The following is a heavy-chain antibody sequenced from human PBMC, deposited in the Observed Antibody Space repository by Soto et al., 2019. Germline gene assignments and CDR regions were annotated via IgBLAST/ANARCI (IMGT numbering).Heavy chain of an antibody. J-gene: IGHJ4*02. Sequence: SETLSLTCAVSGDPISSSHWWSWVRQTPGRGLEWIGEIYHSGSINYNPSLKSRVIISADRSKNQFSLRLSSVTAADTAVYYCATSQLGEYFDYWGQGTLVTVSS. CDR1: GDPISSSHW. CDR3: ATSQLGEYFDY. D-gene: IGHD1-26*01. V-gene: IGHV4-4*02. CDR2: IYHSGSI.